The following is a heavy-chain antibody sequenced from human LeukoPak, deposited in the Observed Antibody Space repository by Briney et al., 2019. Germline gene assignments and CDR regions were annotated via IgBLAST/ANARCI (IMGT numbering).Heavy chain of an antibody. Sequence: ASVKVSCKASGYTFTSYYMHWVRQAPGQGLEWMGIINPSGGSTSYAQKFQGRVTMTRDTSISTAYMELSRLRSDDTAVYYCARDPLNLITIFGVATSEYFQHWGQGTLVTVSS. D-gene: IGHD3-3*01. CDR2: INPSGGST. CDR3: ARDPLNLITIFGVATSEYFQH. V-gene: IGHV1-46*01. CDR1: GYTFTSYY. J-gene: IGHJ1*01.